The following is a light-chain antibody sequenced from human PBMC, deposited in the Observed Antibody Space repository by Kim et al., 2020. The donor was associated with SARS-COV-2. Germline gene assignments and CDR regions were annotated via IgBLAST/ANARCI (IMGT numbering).Light chain of an antibody. Sequence: SSELTQDPAVSVALGQTVRITCQGDSLRSYYASWYQQKPGQAPVLVIYGKNNRPSGIPDRFSGSSSGNTASLTITGAQAEDEADYYCNSRDSSGNRGVF. V-gene: IGLV3-19*01. CDR3: NSRDSSGNRGV. CDR1: SLRSYY. CDR2: GKN. J-gene: IGLJ2*01.